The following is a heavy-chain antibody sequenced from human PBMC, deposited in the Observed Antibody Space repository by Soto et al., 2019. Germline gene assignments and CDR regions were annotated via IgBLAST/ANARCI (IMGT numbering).Heavy chain of an antibody. V-gene: IGHV1-69*13. Sequence: GXSVKVSCNASEGSFSSYAISWVRQAPGQGLEWMGGIIPIFGTANYAQKFQGRVTITADESTSTAYMELSSLRSEDTAVYYCARDRLTSGWSPYYYYDGMDVWGHGTTVTVSS. CDR2: IIPIFGTA. CDR1: EGSFSSYA. J-gene: IGHJ6*02. CDR3: ARDRLTSGWSPYYYYDGMDV. D-gene: IGHD6-19*01.